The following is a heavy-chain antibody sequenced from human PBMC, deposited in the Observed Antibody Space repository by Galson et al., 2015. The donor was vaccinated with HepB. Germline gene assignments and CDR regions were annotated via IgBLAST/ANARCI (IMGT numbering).Heavy chain of an antibody. CDR2: ISAYNGNT. CDR3: ARDPFDIVVVVAATPLDY. Sequence: SVKVSCKASGYTFTSYGISWVRQAPGQGLEWMGWISAYNGNTNYAQKLQGRVTMTTDTSTSTAYMELRSLRSDDTAVYYCARDPFDIVVVVAATPLDYWGQGTLVTVSS. CDR1: GYTFTSYG. V-gene: IGHV1-18*01. D-gene: IGHD2-15*01. J-gene: IGHJ4*02.